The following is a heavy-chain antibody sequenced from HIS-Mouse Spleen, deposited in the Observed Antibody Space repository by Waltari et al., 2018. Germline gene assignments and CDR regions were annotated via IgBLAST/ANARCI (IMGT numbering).Heavy chain of an antibody. J-gene: IGHJ2*01. D-gene: IGHD6-13*01. CDR2: IYYSGST. CDR3: AREIPYSSSWYDWYFDL. CDR1: GGSLSIRSYY. V-gene: IGHV4-39*07. Sequence: QLQLQESRPGLVKPSETLSLTCTVSGGSLSIRSYYWGWSRQPPGKGLEWIGSIYYSGSTYYNPSLKSRVTISVDTSKNQFSLKLSSVTAADTAVYYCAREIPYSSSWYDWYFDLWGRGTLVTVSS.